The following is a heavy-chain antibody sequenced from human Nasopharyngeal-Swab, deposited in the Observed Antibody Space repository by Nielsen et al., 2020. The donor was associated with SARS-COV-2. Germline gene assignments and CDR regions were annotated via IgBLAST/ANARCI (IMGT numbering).Heavy chain of an antibody. CDR3: ARGFRGSSGEGY. J-gene: IGHJ4*02. CDR1: GYTFTGYY. V-gene: IGHV1-2*06. CDR2: INPNRGGSGDT. Sequence: ASVKVSCKASGYTFTGYYMHWVRQAPGHGLEWMGRINPNRGGSGDTKYAQKFQGRVTMTRNTSISTAYMELSSLRSEDTAVYYCARGFRGSSGEGYWGQGTLVTVSS. D-gene: IGHD6-13*01.